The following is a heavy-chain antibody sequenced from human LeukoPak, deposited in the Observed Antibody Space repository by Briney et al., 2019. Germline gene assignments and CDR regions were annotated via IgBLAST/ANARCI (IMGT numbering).Heavy chain of an antibody. CDR2: ISFSGST. J-gene: IGHJ5*02. CDR3: ATEVWSGHH. V-gene: IGHV4-61*05. D-gene: IGHD2-21*01. CDR1: GGSINSNNYY. Sequence: SSETLSLTCTVSGGSINSNNYYWGWIRQPPGKGLEWIGHISFSGSTSYNPSLKSRLTMSVDPSKNQFSLKLTSVTAADTAVYYCATEVWSGHHWGQGTLVTVSS.